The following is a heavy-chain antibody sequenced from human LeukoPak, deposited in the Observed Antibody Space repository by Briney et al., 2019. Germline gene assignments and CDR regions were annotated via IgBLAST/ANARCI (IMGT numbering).Heavy chain of an antibody. CDR3: ARVSLSSSRGLDY. J-gene: IGHJ4*02. CDR1: GDSLSSNSAA. CDR2: TYYRSTWYN. D-gene: IGHD6-6*01. V-gene: IGHV6-1*01. Sequence: SQTLSLTCAISGDSLSSNSAAWNWIRQSPSRGLEWLGGTYYRSTWYNDYAVSVKSRITINPDTSKNQFSLQLNAVTPEDTAVYYCARVSLSSSRGLDYWGQATLVTVSS.